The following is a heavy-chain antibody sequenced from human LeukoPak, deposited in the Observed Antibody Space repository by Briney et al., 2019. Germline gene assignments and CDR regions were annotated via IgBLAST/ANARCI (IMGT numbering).Heavy chain of an antibody. D-gene: IGHD6-13*01. Sequence: ASVKVSCKASGGTFSSYAISWVRQAPGQGLERMGGIIPIFGTANYAQKFQGRVTITADESTSTAYMELSSLRSEDTAVYYCAGVQMVQSYYYHGMDVWGQGTAVTVSS. CDR1: GGTFSSYA. J-gene: IGHJ6*02. V-gene: IGHV1-69*13. CDR2: IIPIFGTA. CDR3: AGVQMVQSYYYHGMDV.